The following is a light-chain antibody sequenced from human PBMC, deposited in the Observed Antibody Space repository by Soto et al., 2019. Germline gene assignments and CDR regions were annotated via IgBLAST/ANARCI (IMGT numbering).Light chain of an antibody. Sequence: TLALSPGEGATLSCRASQSVSKYLAWYQQKLGQAPRLLIYGASSRATGISDSFSGGGSGTDFTLTISRLEPEDFAVYYCQQYGGSPQTFGQGTKVDIK. CDR1: QSVSKY. CDR2: GAS. CDR3: QQYGGSPQT. J-gene: IGKJ1*01. V-gene: IGKV3-20*01.